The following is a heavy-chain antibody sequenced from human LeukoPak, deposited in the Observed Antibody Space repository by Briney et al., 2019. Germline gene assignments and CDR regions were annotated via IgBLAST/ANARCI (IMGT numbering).Heavy chain of an antibody. CDR1: GGSISSYY. D-gene: IGHD3-10*01. Sequence: SETLSLTCTVSGGSISSYYWSWIRQPPGKGLEWIGYIYYSGSTNYNPSLKSRVTISVDTSKNQFSLKLSSVTAADTAVYYCARAYGSGSYWIFDYWGQGTLVTVSS. V-gene: IGHV4-59*01. CDR2: IYYSGST. J-gene: IGHJ4*02. CDR3: ARAYGSGSYWIFDY.